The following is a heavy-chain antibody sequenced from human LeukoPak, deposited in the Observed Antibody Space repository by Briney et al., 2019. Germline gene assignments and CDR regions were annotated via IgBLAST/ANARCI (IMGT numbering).Heavy chain of an antibody. Sequence: GGSLRLSCAASGFTFSSYSMSWVRQAPGKGLEWVSVIYSGGSTYYADSVKGRFTISRDNSKNTLYLQMNSLRAEDTAVYYCARDIGYRVDYWGQGTLVTVSS. D-gene: IGHD5-18*01. CDR3: ARDIGYRVDY. J-gene: IGHJ4*02. CDR2: IYSGGST. CDR1: GFTFSSYS. V-gene: IGHV3-66*01.